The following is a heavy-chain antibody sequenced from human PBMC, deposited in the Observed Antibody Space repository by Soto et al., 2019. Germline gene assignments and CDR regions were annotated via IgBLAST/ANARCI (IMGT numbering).Heavy chain of an antibody. CDR3: ARDHREMTTGPPGWFDP. D-gene: IGHD4-4*01. J-gene: IGHJ5*02. Sequence: PGGSLRLSCAASGFTFTRYSMNWVRQAPGKGLEWVSSISSTTNYIYYGDSMKGRFTISRDNSKNTLYLQMNSLRAEDTAVYYCARDHREMTTGPPGWFDPWGQGTLVTVSS. CDR1: GFTFTRYS. CDR2: ISSTTNYI. V-gene: IGHV3-21*01.